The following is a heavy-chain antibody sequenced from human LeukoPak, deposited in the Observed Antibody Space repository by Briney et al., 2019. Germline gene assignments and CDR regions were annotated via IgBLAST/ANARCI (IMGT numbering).Heavy chain of an antibody. CDR1: GYTFSSYA. Sequence: GASLRLSCAASGYTFSSYAMSGVRQAPGKGLEWVSAISGSGGSTYYADSVKGRFTISRDNSKNTLYLQMNSLRAEDTAVYYCAKDSGQYTAMAFAWGQGTLVTVSS. CDR2: ISGSGGST. V-gene: IGHV3-23*01. D-gene: IGHD5-18*01. J-gene: IGHJ5*02. CDR3: AKDSGQYTAMAFA.